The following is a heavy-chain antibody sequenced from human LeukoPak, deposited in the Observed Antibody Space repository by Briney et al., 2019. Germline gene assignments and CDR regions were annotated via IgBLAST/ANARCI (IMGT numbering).Heavy chain of an antibody. CDR3: TLDIVVVVAAGGDY. V-gene: IGHV3-15*01. D-gene: IGHD2-15*01. Sequence: ETLSLTCAVSGGSISSSNWWSWVRQPPGKGLEWVGRIKSKTDGGTTDYAAPVKGRFTISRDDSKNTLYLQMNSLKTEDTAVYYCTLDIVVVVAAGGDYWGQGTPVTVPS. J-gene: IGHJ4*02. CDR2: IKSKTDGGTT. CDR1: GGSISSSNW.